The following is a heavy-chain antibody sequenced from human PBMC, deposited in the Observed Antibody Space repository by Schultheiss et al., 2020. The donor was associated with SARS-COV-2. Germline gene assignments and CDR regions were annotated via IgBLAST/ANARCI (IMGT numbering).Heavy chain of an antibody. D-gene: IGHD2-2*01. V-gene: IGHV3-21*01. CDR3: ARAGYCSSTSCYHDAFDI. CDR2: ISSSSSYI. Sequence: GGSLRLSCAASGFTFSSYSMNWVRQAPGKGLEWVSSISSSSSYIYYADSVKGRFTISRDNAKNSLYLQMNSLRAEDTAVYYCARAGYCSSTSCYHDAFDIWGQGTMVTVSS. CDR1: GFTFSSYS. J-gene: IGHJ3*02.